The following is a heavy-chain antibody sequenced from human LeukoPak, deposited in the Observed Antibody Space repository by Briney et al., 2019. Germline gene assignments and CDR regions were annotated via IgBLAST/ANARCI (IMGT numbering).Heavy chain of an antibody. V-gene: IGHV3-21*01. CDR1: GFTFSSYE. CDR3: ARSGGATVTRSSSDY. D-gene: IGHD4-11*01. Sequence: GGSLRLSCAASGFTFSSYEMNWVRQAPGKGLEWVSSISSSSSYIYYADSVKGRFTISRDNAKNSLYLQMNSLRAEDTAVYYCARSGGATVTRSSSDYWGQGTLVTVSS. J-gene: IGHJ4*02. CDR2: ISSSSSYI.